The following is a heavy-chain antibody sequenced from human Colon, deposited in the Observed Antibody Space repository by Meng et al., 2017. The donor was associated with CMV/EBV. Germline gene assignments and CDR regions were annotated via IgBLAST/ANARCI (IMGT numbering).Heavy chain of an antibody. D-gene: IGHD3-22*01. CDR2: ISTRNGDT. CDR3: ATGNYYDDSGFT. V-gene: IGHV1-18*01. J-gene: IGHJ4*02. Sequence: ASVKVSCKASGYTFTRYAISWVRQAPGQGLEWMGRISTRNGDTDSAQKFQGRVTMTRDTSVSTAYMELSSLRSDDTAVYFCATGNYYDDSGFTWGQGTLVTVSS. CDR1: GYTFTRYA.